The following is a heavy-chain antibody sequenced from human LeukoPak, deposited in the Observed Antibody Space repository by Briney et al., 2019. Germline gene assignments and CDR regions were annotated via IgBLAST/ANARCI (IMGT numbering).Heavy chain of an antibody. V-gene: IGHV5-51*01. CDR2: IYPGDSDT. CDR1: GYSFSNYW. Sequence: GESLKISCKASGYSFSNYWIGWVRQMPGKGLEWMGVIYPGDSDTRYSPSFQGQVTISADKSISTAYLQWSSLKASDTAMYYCGRRWGYGYFDYWGQGTLVTVSS. CDR3: GRRWGYGYFDY. J-gene: IGHJ4*02. D-gene: IGHD2-21*01.